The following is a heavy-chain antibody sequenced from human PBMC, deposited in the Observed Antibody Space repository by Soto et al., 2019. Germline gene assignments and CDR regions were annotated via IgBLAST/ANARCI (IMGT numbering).Heavy chain of an antibody. CDR2: ISSSGSTI. Sequence: GGSLRLSCAASGFTFSSYEMNWVRQAPGKGLEWVSYISSSGSTIYYADSVKGRFTISRDNAKNSLYLQMNSLRAEDTAVYYCARLDYRSQSWGQGTLVTVSS. CDR1: GFTFSSYE. J-gene: IGHJ5*02. D-gene: IGHD6-13*01. CDR3: ARLDYRSQS. V-gene: IGHV3-48*03.